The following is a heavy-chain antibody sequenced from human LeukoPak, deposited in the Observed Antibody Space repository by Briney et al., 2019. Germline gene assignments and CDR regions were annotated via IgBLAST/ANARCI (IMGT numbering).Heavy chain of an antibody. J-gene: IGHJ4*02. CDR1: GYSLTELS. Sequence: ASVKVSCKVSGYSLTELSMHWVRQAPGKGLEWMGGFDPEDGETPIFAQKFPGRVTMTEDTSTDTAYMELSSLRSEDTAVYYCATGTIYCSSCSDDYWGQGTLVTVSS. CDR2: FDPEDGET. D-gene: IGHD2-2*01. V-gene: IGHV1-24*01. CDR3: ATGTIYCSSCSDDY.